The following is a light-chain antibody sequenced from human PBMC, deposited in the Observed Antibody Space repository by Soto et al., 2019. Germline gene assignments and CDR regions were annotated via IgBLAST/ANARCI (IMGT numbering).Light chain of an antibody. CDR2: LNGDGSH. V-gene: IGLV4-69*01. CDR3: QTWGTGIQV. J-gene: IGLJ1*01. Sequence: QSVLTQSPSASASLGASVKLTCTLSSGHSSYAIAWHQQQPEKGPRYLMKLNGDGSHSKGDGIPDRFSGSSSGAERYLTISSLQYEDDADYYCQTWGTGIQVFGTGTQLTVL. CDR1: SGHSSYA.